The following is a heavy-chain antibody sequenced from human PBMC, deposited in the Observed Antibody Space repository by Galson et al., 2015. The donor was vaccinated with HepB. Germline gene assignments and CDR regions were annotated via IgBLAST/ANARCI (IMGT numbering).Heavy chain of an antibody. CDR3: GRVRRDGYRDFFDY. Sequence: ETLSLTCAVSGYSISTAYFWGWIRQPPGKGLEWIGSIYRTGGTDHNPSLQSRVTISVDTSKNQFALNLNSVTAADTAVYYCGRVRRDGYRDFFDYWGPGTLVTVSS. J-gene: IGHJ4*02. CDR1: GYSISTAYF. D-gene: IGHD5-24*01. CDR2: IYRTGGT. V-gene: IGHV4-38-2*01.